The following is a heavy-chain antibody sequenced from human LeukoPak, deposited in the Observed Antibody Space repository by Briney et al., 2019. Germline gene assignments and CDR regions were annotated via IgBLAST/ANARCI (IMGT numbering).Heavy chain of an antibody. D-gene: IGHD3-10*01. Sequence: PSETLSLTCTVSGGSISSGDYHWNWIRQPPGKGLEWIGFIHDSGSTLYNPSLKSRIIISRDVSRNQFSLQLTSVTAADTAVYYCARGFGSGNHYYGWFDPWGQGALVTVSS. CDR2: IHDSGST. CDR3: ARGFGSGNHYYGWFDP. V-gene: IGHV4-30-4*01. J-gene: IGHJ5*02. CDR1: GGSISSGDYH.